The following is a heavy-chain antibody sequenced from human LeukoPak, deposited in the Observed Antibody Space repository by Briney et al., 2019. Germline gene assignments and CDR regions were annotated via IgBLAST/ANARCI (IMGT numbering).Heavy chain of an antibody. Sequence: SETLSLTCTVSGGSISSHYCSWIRQPAGKGLEWIGYIYYSGTTNYNPSLKSRVTISVDTSKNQFSLKLSSVTAADTAVYYCVKESYSRYFDYWGQGTLVTV. CDR3: VKESYSRYFDY. D-gene: IGHD4-11*01. CDR1: GGSISSHY. J-gene: IGHJ4*02. CDR2: IYYSGTT. V-gene: IGHV4-59*11.